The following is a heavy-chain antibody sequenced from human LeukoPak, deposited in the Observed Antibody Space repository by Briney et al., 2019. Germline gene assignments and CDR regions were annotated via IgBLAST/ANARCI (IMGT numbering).Heavy chain of an antibody. V-gene: IGHV3-23*01. Sequence: GGSLRLSCAASGFAFSSQAMGWVRQAPGKGLEWVSVISDSGTITYYADSVKGRFTISRDNSKNTLFLQMNSLRAEDTAVYYCAKDARRTSGWYFFDYWGQGTLVTVSS. D-gene: IGHD6-19*01. CDR3: AKDARRTSGWYFFDY. CDR2: ISDSGTIT. CDR1: GFAFSSQA. J-gene: IGHJ4*02.